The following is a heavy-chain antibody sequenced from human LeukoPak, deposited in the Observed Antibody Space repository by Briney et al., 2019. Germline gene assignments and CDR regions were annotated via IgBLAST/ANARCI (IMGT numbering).Heavy chain of an antibody. V-gene: IGHV4-30-2*01. CDR3: ARDRRVVAATPPLSWFDP. D-gene: IGHD2-15*01. Sequence: PSETLSLTCAVSGGSTSSGGYSWSWIRQPPGKGLEWIGYIYHSGSTHYNPSLKSRVTISVDRSKNQFSLKLSSVTAADTAVYYCARDRRVVAATPPLSWFDPWGQGTLVTVSS. J-gene: IGHJ5*02. CDR1: GGSTSSGGYS. CDR2: IYHSGST.